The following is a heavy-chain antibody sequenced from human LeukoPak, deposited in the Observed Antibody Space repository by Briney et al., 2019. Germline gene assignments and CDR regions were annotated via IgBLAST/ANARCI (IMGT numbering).Heavy chain of an antibody. CDR2: TYTSGST. J-gene: IGHJ6*03. V-gene: IGHV4-4*07. D-gene: IGHD2-2*01. Sequence: SETLSLTCTVSGGSISSYYWSWIRQPAGKGLEWIGRTYTSGSTNYNPSLKSRVTMSVDTSKNQFSLKLSSVTAADTAVYYCAREIGDIVVVPAAPKPHYYYYYYMDVWGKGTTVTVSS. CDR1: GGSISSYY. CDR3: AREIGDIVVVPAAPKPHYYYYYYMDV.